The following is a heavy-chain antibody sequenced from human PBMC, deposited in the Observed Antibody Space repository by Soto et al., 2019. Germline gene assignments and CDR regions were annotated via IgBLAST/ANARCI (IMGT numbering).Heavy chain of an antibody. D-gene: IGHD3-22*01. J-gene: IGHJ6*02. CDR2: IYYSGST. CDR3: ARRFYYDSSGFEGGGMDV. Sequence: SETLSLTCTVSGGSISSSSYYWGWIRQPPGKGLEWIGSIYYSGSTYYNPSLKSRVTISVDTSKNQFSLKLSSVTAADTAVYYCARRFYYDSSGFEGGGMDVWGQGTTVTVSS. V-gene: IGHV4-39*01. CDR1: GGSISSSSYY.